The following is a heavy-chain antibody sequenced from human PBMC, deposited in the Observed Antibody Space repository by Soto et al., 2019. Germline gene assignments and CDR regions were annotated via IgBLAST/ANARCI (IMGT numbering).Heavy chain of an antibody. D-gene: IGHD3-10*01. CDR2: IYLGGTT. V-gene: IGHV4-38-2*01. CDR3: ARPRPNFGAVDS. J-gene: IGHJ4*02. Sequence: QVQLQESGPGLVKPSETLSLTCAVSGYSITSSSFWGWIRQPPGKGLEWIGSIYLGGTTYYDPSLKSRVTISVDMSRNEFSLRLTSVTAADTAVYYCARPRPNFGAVDSWGQGTLVTVST. CDR1: GYSITSSSF.